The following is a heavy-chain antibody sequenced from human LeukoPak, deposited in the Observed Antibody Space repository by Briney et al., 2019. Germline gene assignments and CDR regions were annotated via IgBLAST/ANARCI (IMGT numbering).Heavy chain of an antibody. CDR3: ARSRNVRTFDY. CDR2: IRHDGTNQ. CDR1: GFTFSSYG. Sequence: GGSLRLSCAASGFTFSSYGIHWVRQAPGKGPEWVTFIRHDGTNQHYGDSVKGRFTISRDNLKNTVFLQMNRVRAEDTAVYFCARSRNVRTFDYWGQGTLVAVSS. J-gene: IGHJ4*02. V-gene: IGHV3-30*02.